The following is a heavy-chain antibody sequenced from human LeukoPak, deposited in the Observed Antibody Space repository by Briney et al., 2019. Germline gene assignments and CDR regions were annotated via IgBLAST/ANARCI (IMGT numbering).Heavy chain of an antibody. CDR3: ARHPTTPIQDAFDI. V-gene: IGHV4-61*08. D-gene: IGHD1-14*01. J-gene: IGHJ3*02. CDR1: GASISSGGYY. CDR2: IYYSGST. Sequence: PSQTLSLTCTVSGASISSGGYYWSWIRQPPGKGLEWIGYIYYSGSTNYNPSLKSRVTISVDTSKNQFSLKLSSVTAADTAVYYCARHPTTPIQDAFDIWGQGTMVTVSS.